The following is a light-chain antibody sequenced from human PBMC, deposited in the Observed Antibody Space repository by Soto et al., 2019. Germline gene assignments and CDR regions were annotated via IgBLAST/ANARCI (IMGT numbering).Light chain of an antibody. Sequence: QSALTQPASVSGSPGRPVSISGTGTSSDIGAYKYVSWYQHHPGKSPRLMIYEVSNRPSGVSNRFSASKSGNTASLTISGLQAEDEADYYCCSYRSTSTLVFGGGTKLTVL. CDR1: SSDIGAYKY. CDR2: EVS. J-gene: IGLJ2*01. CDR3: CSYRSTSTLV. V-gene: IGLV2-14*01.